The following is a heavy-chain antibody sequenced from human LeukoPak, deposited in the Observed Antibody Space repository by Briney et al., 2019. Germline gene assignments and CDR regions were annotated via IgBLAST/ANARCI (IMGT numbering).Heavy chain of an antibody. J-gene: IGHJ6*03. CDR2: ISYDGSNK. CDR3: ARRTEVWKSYGSYYYYMDV. V-gene: IGHV3-30*04. CDR1: GFTFSSYA. D-gene: IGHD1-26*01. Sequence: PGGSLRLSCAASGFTFSSYAMHWVRQAPGKGLEWVGVISYDGSNKYYTDSVKGRFTLSRDNSKNTLYLQMNSLRVEDTAVYYCARRTEVWKSYGSYYYYMDVWGKGTTVTVSS.